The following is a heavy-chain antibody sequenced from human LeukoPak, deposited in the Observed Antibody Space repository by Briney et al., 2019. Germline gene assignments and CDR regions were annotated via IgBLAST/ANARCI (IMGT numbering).Heavy chain of an antibody. V-gene: IGHV3-73*01. CDR1: GFTFSGSA. J-gene: IGHJ4*02. CDR2: IRSKANSYAT. D-gene: IGHD2-21*02. CDR3: TRDCGGDCYDSY. Sequence: GGSLRLSCAASGFTFSGSAMHWVRQASGKGLEWVGRIRSKANSYATAYAASVKGRFTISRDDSKNTAYLQMNSLKTEDTAVYYCTRDCGGDCYDSYWGQGTLVTVSS.